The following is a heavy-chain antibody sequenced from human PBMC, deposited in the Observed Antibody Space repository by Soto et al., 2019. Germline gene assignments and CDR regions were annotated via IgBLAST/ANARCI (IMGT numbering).Heavy chain of an antibody. D-gene: IGHD5-12*01. V-gene: IGHV3-21*01. CDR1: GFTFSSYS. CDR3: CAGYDIPPYYYSYGMDV. J-gene: IGHJ6*02. Sequence: EVQLVESGGGLVKPGGSLRLSCAASGFTFSSYSMNWVSQAPGKGLEWVSSISSSSSYIYYADSVKGRFTISRVNAKNSQYLQMNGLRAEDTAVYYCCAGYDIPPYYYSYGMDVRGQGTTVTASS. CDR2: ISSSSSYI.